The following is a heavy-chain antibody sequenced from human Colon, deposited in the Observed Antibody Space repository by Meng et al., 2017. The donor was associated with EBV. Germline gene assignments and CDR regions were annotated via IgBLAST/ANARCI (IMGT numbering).Heavy chain of an antibody. CDR3: ARVPTTGYKDH. CDR2: VSHPGSA. D-gene: IGHD3-9*01. J-gene: IGHJ4*02. V-gene: IGHV4-34*01. CDR1: GGAFSGYV. Sequence: VLLQQWGAGLLKPSETLALTCTVNGGAFSGYVWSWVRQPPGKGMEWIGEVSHPGSANYNPSLKSRVTISVDASEKQFSLRLTSVTAADSAVYYCARVPTTGYKDHWGQGTLVTVSS.